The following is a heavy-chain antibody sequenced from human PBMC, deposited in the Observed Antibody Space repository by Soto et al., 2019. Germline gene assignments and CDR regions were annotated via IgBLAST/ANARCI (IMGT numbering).Heavy chain of an antibody. V-gene: IGHV4-30-4*01. CDR2: IYSSGST. CDR3: ARWPGSPPHNWFDP. CDR1: GGSISSGDYY. J-gene: IGHJ5*02. Sequence: VQLQESGPGLVKPSQTLSLTCTVSGGSISSGDYYWSWIRQPPGKGLEWIGYIYSSGSTYYNPSLKSRVTLSVDTSKNQFSLKLSSVTAADTAVYYCARWPGSPPHNWFDPWGQGTLVTVSP.